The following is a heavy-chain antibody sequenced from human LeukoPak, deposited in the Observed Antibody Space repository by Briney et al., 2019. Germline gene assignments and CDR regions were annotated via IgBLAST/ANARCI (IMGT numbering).Heavy chain of an antibody. J-gene: IGHJ4*02. D-gene: IGHD3-3*01. V-gene: IGHV4-59*01. CDR2: IYYSGST. CDR3: ARSSAGVVIIPKV. Sequence: SETLSLTCTLYGGSISSYYWSGIRQPPGKGLEWIGYIYYSGSTNYNPSLKSRVTISVDTSKNPFSLKLSSVTAADTAVYYCARSSAGVVIIPKVWGQGTLVTVSS. CDR1: GGSISSYY.